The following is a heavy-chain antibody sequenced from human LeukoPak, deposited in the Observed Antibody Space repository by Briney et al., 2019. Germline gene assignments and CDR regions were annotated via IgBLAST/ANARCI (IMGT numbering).Heavy chain of an antibody. Sequence: ASVKVSCKASGYTFTSYGISWVRQAPGQGLEWMGWISAYNGNTNYAQKLQGRVTTTTDTSTSTAYMELRSLRSDDTAVYYCARAYCGGDCYPYYYYGMDVWGQGTTVTVSS. CDR1: GYTFTSYG. CDR3: ARAYCGGDCYPYYYYGMDV. V-gene: IGHV1-18*01. D-gene: IGHD2-21*02. CDR2: ISAYNGNT. J-gene: IGHJ6*02.